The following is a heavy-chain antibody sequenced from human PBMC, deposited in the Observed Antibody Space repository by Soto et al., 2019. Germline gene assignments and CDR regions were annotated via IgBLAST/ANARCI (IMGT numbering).Heavy chain of an antibody. J-gene: IGHJ4*02. V-gene: IGHV3-48*02. CDR1: EFTFSTYS. D-gene: IGHD2-2*01. CDR2: ISSTGSNI. CDR3: ARDSCRNTSCAANY. Sequence: GGSLRLSCAASEFTFSTYSMNWVRQAPGKGLEWISYISSTGSNIYYADSVKGRFTISRDNARNSLYLQMNSLRDEDTAVYYCARDSCRNTSCAANYWGQG.